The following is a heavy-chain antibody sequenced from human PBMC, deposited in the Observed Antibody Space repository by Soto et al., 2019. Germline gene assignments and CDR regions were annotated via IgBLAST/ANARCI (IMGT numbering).Heavy chain of an antibody. CDR2: ISYDGKNK. V-gene: IGHV3-30*18. CDR3: GKDRDTYGAAYIFDY. CDR1: GFTFSTYG. Sequence: GGSLRLSCAASGFTFSTYGMHWVRQAPGKGLEWAVVISYDGKNKYYADSVKGRFTISRDNSKNTLYLQMNNLRAEDTAVYYCGKDRDTYGAAYIFDYWGQGALVTVSS. J-gene: IGHJ4*02. D-gene: IGHD5-18*01.